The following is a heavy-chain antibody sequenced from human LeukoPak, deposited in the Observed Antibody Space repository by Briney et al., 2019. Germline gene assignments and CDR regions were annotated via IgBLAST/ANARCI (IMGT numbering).Heavy chain of an antibody. CDR3: ARLAAAGMYNWFDP. D-gene: IGHD6-13*01. CDR1: GFTFSSYS. CDR2: ISSSSSTI. V-gene: IGHV3-48*01. J-gene: IGHJ5*02. Sequence: GGPLRLSCAASGFTFSSYSMNWVRQAPGKGLEWVSYISSSSSTIYYADSVKGRFTISRDNAKNSLYLQMNSLRAEDTAVYYCARLAAAGMYNWFDPWGQGTLVTVSS.